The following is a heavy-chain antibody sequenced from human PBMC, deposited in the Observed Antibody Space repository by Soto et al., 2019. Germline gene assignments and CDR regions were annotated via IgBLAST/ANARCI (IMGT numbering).Heavy chain of an antibody. CDR1: GGSFSGYY. V-gene: IGHV4-34*01. CDR2: INHSGST. D-gene: IGHD3-3*01. J-gene: IGHJ6*02. Sequence: SETLSLTCAVYGGSFSGYYWSWIRQPPGKGLEWIGEINHSGSTNYNPSLKSRVTISVDTSKNQFSLKLSSVTAADTAVYYCARGMLLRFLEGYYYYYGMDVWGQGTTVTVSS. CDR3: ARGMLLRFLEGYYYYYGMDV.